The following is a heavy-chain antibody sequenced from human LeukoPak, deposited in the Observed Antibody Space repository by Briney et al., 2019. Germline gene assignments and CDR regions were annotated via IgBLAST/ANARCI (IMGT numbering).Heavy chain of an antibody. D-gene: IGHD3-3*01. CDR1: GFTFSSYS. V-gene: IGHV3-23*01. CDR3: AKGTLRFFHLTFDY. CDR2: VSTSGATT. J-gene: IGHJ4*02. Sequence: GGSLRLSCAASGFTFSSYSMDWVRQAPGKGLEWVSVVSTSGATTHYADSVKGRFTISRDNSKNTLYLQMNSLRADDTAVYFCAKGTLRFFHLTFDYWGQGTLVPVSS.